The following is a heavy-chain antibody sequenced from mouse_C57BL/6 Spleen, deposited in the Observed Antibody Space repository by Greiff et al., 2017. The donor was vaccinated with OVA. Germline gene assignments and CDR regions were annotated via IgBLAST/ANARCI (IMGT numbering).Heavy chain of an antibody. V-gene: IGHV1-69*01. CDR1: GYTFTSYW. Sequence: QVQLQQSGAELVMPGASVKLSCKASGYTFTSYWMHWVKQRPGQGLEWIGEIDPSDSYTNYNQKFKGKSTLTVDKSSSTAYMQLSSLTSEDSAVYYCARVITDYFDYWGQGTTLTVSS. CDR3: ARVITDYFDY. J-gene: IGHJ2*01. CDR2: IDPSDSYT.